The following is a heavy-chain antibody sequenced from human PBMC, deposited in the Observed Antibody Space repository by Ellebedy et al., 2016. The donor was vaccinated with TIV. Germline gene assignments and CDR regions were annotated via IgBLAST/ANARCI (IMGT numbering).Heavy chain of an antibody. Sequence: GGSLRLSCAVSGFNVSTNYMTWVRQAPGKGVEWVSILSSGGAADYADSVKGRFIISRDSSKNTLHLEMNSLRPEDSAVYYCARGTTSFEYWGQGTLVSVSS. CDR1: GFNVSTNY. D-gene: IGHD2/OR15-2a*01. CDR3: ARGTTSFEY. J-gene: IGHJ4*02. V-gene: IGHV3-66*01. CDR2: LSSGGAA.